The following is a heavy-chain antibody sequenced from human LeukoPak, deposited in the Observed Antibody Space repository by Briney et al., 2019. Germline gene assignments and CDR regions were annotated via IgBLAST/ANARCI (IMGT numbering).Heavy chain of an antibody. Sequence: PGRSLRLSCAASGFTFSSYWMSWVRQAPGKGLEWVANIKQDGSEKYYVDSVKGRFTISRDNAKNSLYLQMNSLRAEDTAVYYCAREYREVPRYDFWSGYYRGHFDYWGQGTLVTVSS. CDR2: IKQDGSEK. V-gene: IGHV3-7*03. J-gene: IGHJ4*02. D-gene: IGHD3-3*01. CDR3: AREYREVPRYDFWSGYYRGHFDY. CDR1: GFTFSSYW.